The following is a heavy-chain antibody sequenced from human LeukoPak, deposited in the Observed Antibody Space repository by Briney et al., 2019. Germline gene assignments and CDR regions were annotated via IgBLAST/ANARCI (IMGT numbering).Heavy chain of an antibody. D-gene: IGHD1-26*01. V-gene: IGHV4-31*03. J-gene: IGHJ4*02. CDR2: IYYSGST. CDR1: GGSISSGGYS. Sequence: SETLSLTCTVSGGSISSGGYSWSWIRRHPGKGLEWIGYIYYSGSTYYNPSLKSRVTIAVDTSKNQFSLRLSSVTAADTAVYYCARRSEWELPHFDYWGQGTLVTVSS. CDR3: ARRSEWELPHFDY.